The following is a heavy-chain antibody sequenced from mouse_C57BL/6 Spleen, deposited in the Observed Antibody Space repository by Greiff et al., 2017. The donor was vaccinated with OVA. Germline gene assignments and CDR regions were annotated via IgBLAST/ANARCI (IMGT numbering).Heavy chain of an antibody. CDR3: ARGELGRGYAMDY. CDR1: GYAFSSSW. CDR2: IYPGDGDT. Sequence: QVQLKESGPELVKPGASVKISCKASGYAFSSSWMNWVKQRPGKGLEWIGRIYPGDGDTNYNGKFKGKATLTADKSSSTAYMQLSSLTSEDSAVXFCARGELGRGYAMDYWGQGTSVTVSS. J-gene: IGHJ4*01. V-gene: IGHV1-82*01. D-gene: IGHD4-1*01.